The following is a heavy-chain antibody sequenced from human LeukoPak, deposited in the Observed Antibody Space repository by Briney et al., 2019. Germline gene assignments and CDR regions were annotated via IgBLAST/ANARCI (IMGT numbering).Heavy chain of an antibody. CDR2: IYHSGST. CDR3: ARDRIYGSGSDHFDY. V-gene: IGHV4-39*02. CDR1: GASISSSTYY. J-gene: IGHJ4*02. Sequence: SETLSLTCTVSGASISSSTYYWGWIRQPPGKGLEWIGSIYHSGSTYYNPSLKSRVTISVDTSKNQFSLKLSSVTAADTAVYYCARDRIYGSGSDHFDYWGQGTLVTVSS. D-gene: IGHD3-10*01.